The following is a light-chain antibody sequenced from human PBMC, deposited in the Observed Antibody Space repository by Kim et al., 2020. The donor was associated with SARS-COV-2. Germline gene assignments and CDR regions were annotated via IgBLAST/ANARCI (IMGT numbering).Light chain of an antibody. Sequence: GKTVTISCTRSSGSIDDNYVQWYQQRPGGVPTTVIYEDDQRPSGVSDRFSGSIDNSSNSASLTISGLRTEDEADDYCQSYNRDNVLFGGGTQLTVL. J-gene: IGLJ2*01. CDR3: QSYNRDNVL. CDR1: SGSIDDNY. CDR2: EDD. V-gene: IGLV6-57*03.